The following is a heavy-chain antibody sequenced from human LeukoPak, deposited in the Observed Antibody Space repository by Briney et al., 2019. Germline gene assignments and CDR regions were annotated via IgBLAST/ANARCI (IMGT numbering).Heavy chain of an antibody. CDR3: AREACSGGSCYGEFGY. V-gene: IGHV3-33*01. CDR2: IWYDGSNK. CDR1: GFTFSSYG. J-gene: IGHJ4*02. Sequence: GGSLRLSCAASGFTFSSYGMHWVRQAPGKGLEWVAVIWYDGSNKYYADSVKGRFTIPRDNSKNTLYLQMNSLRAEDTAVYYCAREACSGGSCYGEFGYWGQGTLVTVSS. D-gene: IGHD2-15*01.